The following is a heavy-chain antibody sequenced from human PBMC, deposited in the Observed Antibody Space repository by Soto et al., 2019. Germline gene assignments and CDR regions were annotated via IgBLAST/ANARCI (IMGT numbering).Heavy chain of an antibody. D-gene: IGHD4-17*01. Sequence: QVPLVQSGAEVKKPGASVKVSCKASGYTFTGYYLHWVRQAPGQGLEWMGWINPNTGDTNYAQRFQGWVTMTRDTSISTAYMELSRLKSDDTAVYYCARANYGGNSEADYWGQGTLVTVS. CDR2: INPNTGDT. CDR1: GYTFTGYY. CDR3: ARANYGGNSEADY. V-gene: IGHV1-2*04. J-gene: IGHJ4*02.